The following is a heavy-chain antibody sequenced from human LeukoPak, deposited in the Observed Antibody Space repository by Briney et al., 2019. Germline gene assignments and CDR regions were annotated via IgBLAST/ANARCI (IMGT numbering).Heavy chain of an antibody. V-gene: IGHV3-30*04. D-gene: IGHD3-10*01. CDR2: ISYDGSNK. Sequence: GRSLRLSCAASGFTFSSYAMHWVRQAPGKGLEWVAVISYDGSNKYYADSVKGRFTISRDNSKNTLYLQMNSLRAEDTAVYYCAREVSGNHYGSGSKDRYYYYYMDVWGKGTTVTVSS. CDR1: GFTFSSYA. J-gene: IGHJ6*03. CDR3: AREVSGNHYGSGSKDRYYYYYMDV.